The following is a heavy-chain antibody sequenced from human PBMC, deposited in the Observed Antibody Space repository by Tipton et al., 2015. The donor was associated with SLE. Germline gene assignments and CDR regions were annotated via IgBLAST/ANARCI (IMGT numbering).Heavy chain of an antibody. Sequence: GLVKPSETLSLTCTVSGDSISSYYWNWIRQPPGKGLEWLGYVYYSGGTNYNPSLKSRVTISVDTSKNQFSLRLTSVTAADTAVYYCARAEMTTEGSAFYFYVDVWGKGTTVTVSS. CDR2: VYYSGGT. CDR1: GDSISSYY. V-gene: IGHV4-59*01. J-gene: IGHJ6*03. CDR3: ARAEMTTEGSAFYFYVDV. D-gene: IGHD5-24*01.